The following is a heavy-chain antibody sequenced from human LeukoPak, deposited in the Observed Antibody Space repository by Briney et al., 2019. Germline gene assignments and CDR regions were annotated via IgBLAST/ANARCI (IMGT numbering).Heavy chain of an antibody. CDR1: GYTLTSYP. CDR3: ARGIGYYDSSGYRN. CDR2: INPSGGST. D-gene: IGHD3-22*01. J-gene: IGHJ4*02. V-gene: IGHV1-46*01. Sequence: ASVTVSCKASGYTLTSYPIHWVRQAPGQGLEWMGIINPSGGSTNYAQKFQGRVTMTRDTSTSTVYMELSSLRCEDTAVYYCARGIGYYDSSGYRNWGQGTLVTVSS.